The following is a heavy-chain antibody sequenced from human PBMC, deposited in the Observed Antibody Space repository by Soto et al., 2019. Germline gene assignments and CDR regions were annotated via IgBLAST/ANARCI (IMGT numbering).Heavy chain of an antibody. CDR2: SFSSGGT. CDR1: GFTLVKYT. CDR3: ARDRVPDGIWILAS. Sequence: PGGSLRLSCAAFGFTLVKYTMRWVRQAPGKGLEWVAESFSSGGTQYADSVKGRFTISRDNSRNMVFLQMNGLRVEDTALYYCARDRVPDGIWILASWRQGALVTVTS. D-gene: IGHD2-2*03. J-gene: IGHJ4*02. V-gene: IGHV3-53*01.